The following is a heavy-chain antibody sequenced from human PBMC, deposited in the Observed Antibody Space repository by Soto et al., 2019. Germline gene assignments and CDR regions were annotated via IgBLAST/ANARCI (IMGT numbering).Heavy chain of an antibody. CDR1: GLTVSGKKY. D-gene: IGHD5-12*01. CDR2: VYDLDGT. CDR3: ATWHLREHAYDT. Sequence: EVQLVESGGGLIQPGGSLRLSCGASGLTVSGKKYMAWVRQAPGKGPEWLSGVYDLDGTYYADSVRGRFTTSIDSSRITVYLQMRDLRSEDMALYFCATWHLREHAYDTWGQGTTVTVSS. J-gene: IGHJ3*02. V-gene: IGHV3-53*01.